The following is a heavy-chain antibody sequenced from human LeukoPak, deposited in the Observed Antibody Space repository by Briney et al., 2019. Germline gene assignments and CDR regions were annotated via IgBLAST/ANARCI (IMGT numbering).Heavy chain of an antibody. J-gene: IGHJ4*02. CDR1: GFTFSSYW. CDR2: INSDGSST. Sequence: GGSLRLSCAASGFTFSSYWMHWVRHAPGKGLVWVSRINSDGSSTSYADSVKGRFTISRDNAKNSLYLQMNSLRAEDTAVYYCARDPGIAAAGTAGYFDSWGQGILVTVSS. D-gene: IGHD6-13*01. CDR3: ARDPGIAAAGTAGYFDS. V-gene: IGHV3-74*01.